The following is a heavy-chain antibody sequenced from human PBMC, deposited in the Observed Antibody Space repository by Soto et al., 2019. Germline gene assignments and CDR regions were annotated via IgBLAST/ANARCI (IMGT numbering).Heavy chain of an antibody. J-gene: IGHJ6*02. CDR2: IYPGDSDT. D-gene: IGHD2-15*01. V-gene: IGHV5-51*01. CDR1: GYSFTSHW. Sequence: ESLKISCTGSGYSFTSHWIGWVRQMPGKGLEWMGIIYPGDSDTIYSPSFQGQVTISADKSINTAYLQWSSLKAADAAMYYCARFEAASPKGSYYGMDVWGQGTTVTVS. CDR3: ARFEAASPKGSYYGMDV.